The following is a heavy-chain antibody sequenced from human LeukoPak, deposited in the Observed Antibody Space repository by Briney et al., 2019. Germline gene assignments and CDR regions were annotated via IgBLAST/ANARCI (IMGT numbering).Heavy chain of an antibody. CDR1: GYTFTSYY. D-gene: IGHD3-22*01. V-gene: IGHV1-46*01. J-gene: IGHJ4*02. Sequence: GASVTVSCKASGYTFTSYYMHWVRQAPGQGLEWMGLINPSAGRTSYAQKFQGRVTITRDTSRSTVYMELSSLRSEDTAVYYCASIFSGYDSSGYYGIDYWGQGTLVTVSS. CDR2: INPSAGRT. CDR3: ASIFSGYDSSGYYGIDY.